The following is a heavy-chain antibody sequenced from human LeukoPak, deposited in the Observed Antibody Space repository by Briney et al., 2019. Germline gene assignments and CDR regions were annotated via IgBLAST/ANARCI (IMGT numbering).Heavy chain of an antibody. CDR1: GFTFSSYA. CDR3: ATPLPTVARTPTAWAPMDV. V-gene: IGHV3-23*01. Sequence: PGGSLRLSCAASGFTFSSYAMSWVRQAPGKGLEWVSAISGSGGSTYYADSVKGRFTISRDNSKNTLYLQMNSLRAEDTAVYYCATPLPTVARTPTAWAPMDVWGQGTTVTVSS. J-gene: IGHJ6*02. CDR2: ISGSGGST. D-gene: IGHD1-26*01.